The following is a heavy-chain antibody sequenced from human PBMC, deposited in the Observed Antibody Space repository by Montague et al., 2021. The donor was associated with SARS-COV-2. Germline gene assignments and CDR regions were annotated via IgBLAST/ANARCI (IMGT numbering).Heavy chain of an antibody. CDR2: IYNSGST. CDR1: AGSISGYY. Sequence: SETLSLTCTVSAGSISGYYWSWFRPSAGKGLEWIGRIYNSGSTSYNPSLKSRVTMSVDTSKNQFSLKLSSVTAADTAVYYCVRDQGRSNWNYPDYWGQGTLVTVSS. V-gene: IGHV4-4*07. CDR3: VRDQGRSNWNYPDY. J-gene: IGHJ4*02. D-gene: IGHD1-20*01.